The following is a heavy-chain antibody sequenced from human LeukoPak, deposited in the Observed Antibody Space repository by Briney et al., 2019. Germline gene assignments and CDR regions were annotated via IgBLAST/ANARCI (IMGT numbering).Heavy chain of an antibody. D-gene: IGHD4-11*01. CDR1: GFTFSHYA. CDR3: SKDAKRGIDYSNSLDN. V-gene: IGHV3-33*06. CDR2: IGYDGSNR. J-gene: IGHJ4*02. Sequence: GGSLRLSCATSGFTFSHYAMNWVRQAPGKGLEWVAVIGYDGSNRYYGDPVKGRFTISRDNFQSTVYLQMNSLRAEDTAVYYCSKDAKRGIDYSNSLDNGGQGTRVTVSS.